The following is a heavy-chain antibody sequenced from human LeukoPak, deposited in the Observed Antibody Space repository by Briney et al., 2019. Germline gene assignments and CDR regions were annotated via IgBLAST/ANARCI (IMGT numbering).Heavy chain of an antibody. CDR2: ISSSSSTT. Sequence: GGSLRLSCAASGFTFSSYEMNWVRQAPGKGLEWVSYISSSSSTTYYADSVKGRFTISRDNSKNTLYLQMNSLRAEDTAVYYCAKVEREGYDAFDIWGQGTMVTVSS. CDR1: GFTFSSYE. CDR3: AKVEREGYDAFDI. J-gene: IGHJ3*02. D-gene: IGHD3-3*01. V-gene: IGHV3-48*03.